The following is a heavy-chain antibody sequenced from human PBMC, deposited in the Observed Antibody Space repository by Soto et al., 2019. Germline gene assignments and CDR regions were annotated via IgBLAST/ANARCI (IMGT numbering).Heavy chain of an antibody. CDR2: INHSGST. Sequence: PSETLSLTCAVYGGSFSGYYWSWILQPPWKGLEWIGEINHSGSTNYNPSLKSRVTISVDTSKNQFSLKLSSVTAADTAVYYCASTQYGGNSSGAFDIWGQVTMVTV. CDR1: GGSFSGYY. D-gene: IGHD2-21*02. CDR3: ASTQYGGNSSGAFDI. V-gene: IGHV4-34*01. J-gene: IGHJ3*02.